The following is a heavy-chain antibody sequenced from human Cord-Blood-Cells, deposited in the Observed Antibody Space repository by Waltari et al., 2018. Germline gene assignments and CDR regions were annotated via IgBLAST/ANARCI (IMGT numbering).Heavy chain of an antibody. CDR1: GGSISSSRYY. J-gene: IGHJ3*02. CDR2: IYYSGST. D-gene: IGHD3-10*01. V-gene: IGHV4-39*01. Sequence: QLQLQESGPGLVKPSETLSLPCTVSGGSISSSRYYLGWIRQPPGKGLGWVGSIYYSGSTYYNPSLKSRVTISVDTSKNQFSLKLSSVTAADTAVYYCARRVENNAFDIWGQGTMVTVSS. CDR3: ARRVENNAFDI.